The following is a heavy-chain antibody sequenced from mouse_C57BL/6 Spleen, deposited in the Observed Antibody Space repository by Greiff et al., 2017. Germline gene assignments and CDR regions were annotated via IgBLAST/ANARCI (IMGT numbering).Heavy chain of an antibody. CDR3: TTDYGSSYAMDY. CDR2: IDPENGDT. J-gene: IGHJ4*01. V-gene: IGHV14-4*01. CDR1: GFNIKDDY. D-gene: IGHD1-1*01. Sequence: EVQLQQSRAELVRPGASVKLSCTASGFNIKDDYMHWVKQRPEQGLEWIGWIDPENGDTEYASKFQGKATITADTSSNTAYLQLSSLTSEDTAVYYCTTDYGSSYAMDYWGQGTSVTVSS.